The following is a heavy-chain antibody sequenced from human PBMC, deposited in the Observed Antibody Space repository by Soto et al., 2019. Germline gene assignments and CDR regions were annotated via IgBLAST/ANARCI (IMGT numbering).Heavy chain of an antibody. J-gene: IGHJ3*02. CDR3: ARYSGGYRDAFDI. CDR1: GYTFTSYA. Sequence: ASVKVSCKASGYTFTSYAMHWVRQAPGQRLEWMGWINAGNGNTKYSQKFQGRVTITSDTSASTAYMELSSLKSEDTAVYYCARYSGGYRDAFDIWGQGTMVTVS. D-gene: IGHD1-26*01. CDR2: INAGNGNT. V-gene: IGHV1-3*01.